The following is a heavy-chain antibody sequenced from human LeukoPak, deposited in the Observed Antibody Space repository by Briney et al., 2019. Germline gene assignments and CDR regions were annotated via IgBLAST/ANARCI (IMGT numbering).Heavy chain of an antibody. CDR2: ISYDGSNK. V-gene: IGHV3-30*04. CDR3: IVATINY. D-gene: IGHD5-12*01. J-gene: IGHJ4*02. Sequence: PGGSLRLSWAASGFTFSSYAMHWVRQAPGKGLEWVAVISYDGSNKYYADSVKGRFTISRDNSKNTLYLQMNSLRAEDTAVYYCIVATINYWGQGTLVTVSS. CDR1: GFTFSSYA.